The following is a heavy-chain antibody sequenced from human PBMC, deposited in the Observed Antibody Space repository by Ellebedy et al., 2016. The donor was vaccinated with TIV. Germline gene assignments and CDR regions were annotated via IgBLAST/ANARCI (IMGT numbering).Heavy chain of an antibody. V-gene: IGHV3-23*01. J-gene: IGHJ4*02. CDR2: ISGSGGST. CDR3: AKDQGTWIDY. CDR1: GFPFSSYA. D-gene: IGHD1-1*01. Sequence: GESPKISCAASGFPFSSYAMSWVRQAPGKGLEWVSAISGSGGSTYYADSVKGRFTISRDNSKNTLYLQMNSLRAEDTAVYYCAKDQGTWIDYWGQGTLVTVSS.